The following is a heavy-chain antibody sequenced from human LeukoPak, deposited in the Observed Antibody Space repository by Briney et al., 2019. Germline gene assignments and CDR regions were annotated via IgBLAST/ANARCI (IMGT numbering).Heavy chain of an antibody. J-gene: IGHJ4*02. CDR1: GFTFSDYG. Sequence: PGRSLRLSCAASGFTFSDYGIHWVRQAPGKGLEWVAVLSPHANYEYYADSVQGRFTIPRDDSKNTVYLQMNSLRDEETAVYYCARDWIDRSLDYWGLGTLVTVSS. V-gene: IGHV3-33*01. D-gene: IGHD2-2*03. CDR2: LSPHANYE. CDR3: ARDWIDRSLDY.